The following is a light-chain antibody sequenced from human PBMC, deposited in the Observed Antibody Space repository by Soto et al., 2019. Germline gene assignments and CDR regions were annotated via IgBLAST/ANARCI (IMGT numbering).Light chain of an antibody. CDR1: SSDVGGYNY. CDR2: DVS. V-gene: IGLV2-14*01. Sequence: QSVLTQPASVSGSPGQSITISCTGTSSDVGGYNYVSWYQQHPGKAPKLMIYDVSNRPSGVSNRFSGSKSGNTASPTISGLQAEDEADYYCSSYTSSRYVFGTGTKVTVL. CDR3: SSYTSSRYV. J-gene: IGLJ1*01.